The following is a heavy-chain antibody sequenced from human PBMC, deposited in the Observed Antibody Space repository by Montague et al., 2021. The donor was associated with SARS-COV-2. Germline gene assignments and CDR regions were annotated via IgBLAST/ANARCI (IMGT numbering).Heavy chain of an antibody. V-gene: IGHV4-59*08. Sequence: SETLSLTCTVAGDSVSRSYWNWIRQSPGKGLEWIGNIYYYGSVNXNPSLKSLLSISLDTSKNQLSLTLTSVTAADTATYYCARQITMVREPFDSWGQGTLVLVSS. CDR3: ARQITMVREPFDS. J-gene: IGHJ4*02. D-gene: IGHD3-10*01. CDR1: GDSVSRSY. CDR2: IYYYGSV.